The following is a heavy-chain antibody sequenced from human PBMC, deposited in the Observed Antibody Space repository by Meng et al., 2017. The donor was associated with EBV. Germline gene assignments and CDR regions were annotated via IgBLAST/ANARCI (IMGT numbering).Heavy chain of an antibody. Sequence: QVQPVPYGAEVKKPGASVKVSCKASGYTFTSYYLHWVRQAPGQGLEWMGIIIPAGGNTNYAQKFRGRFTMTRDTSTSTVYMDLSILTSEDTAVYYCVRELVGGTFDYWGQGTLVTVSS. CDR2: IIPAGGNT. CDR1: GYTFTSYY. V-gene: IGHV1-46*01. D-gene: IGHD1/OR15-1a*01. CDR3: VRELVGGTFDY. J-gene: IGHJ4*02.